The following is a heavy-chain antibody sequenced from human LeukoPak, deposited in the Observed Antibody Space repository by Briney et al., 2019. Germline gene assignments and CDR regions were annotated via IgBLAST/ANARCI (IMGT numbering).Heavy chain of an antibody. CDR1: GFTVSSNY. CDR2: ISGSGGST. V-gene: IGHV3-23*01. D-gene: IGHD3-9*01. J-gene: IGHJ3*02. CDR3: AKEEVDYDAFDI. Sequence: GGSLRLSCAASGFTVSSNYMSWVRQAPGKGLEWVSAISGSGGSTYYADSVKGRFTISRDNSKNTLYLQMNSLRAEDTAVYYCAKEEVDYDAFDIWGQGTMVTVSS.